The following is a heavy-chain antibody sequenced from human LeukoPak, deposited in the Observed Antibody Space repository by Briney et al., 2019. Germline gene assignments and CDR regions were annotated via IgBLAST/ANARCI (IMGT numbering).Heavy chain of an antibody. J-gene: IGHJ4*02. V-gene: IGHV4-59*02. D-gene: IGHD3-22*01. CDR3: TRGYYEPFDS. CDR2: ISDSGRT. CDR1: GASVNSYY. Sequence: SETLSLTCTVSGASVNSYYWDWIREPPGKGLEWIGCISDSGRTYYNPSLKSRVTISLGTSNNQFSLRLTSVTAADSAMYYCTRGYYEPFDSWGQGTLVTVSS.